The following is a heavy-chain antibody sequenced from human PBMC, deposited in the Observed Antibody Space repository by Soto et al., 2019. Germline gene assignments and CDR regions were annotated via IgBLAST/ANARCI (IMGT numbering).Heavy chain of an antibody. CDR1: GFSISYYW. J-gene: IGHJ4*02. CDR3: AKAFFQYYDILTGYYSYDEY. CDR2: IAADGGST. D-gene: IGHD3-9*01. Sequence: GGSLRLSCTASVSGFSISYYWMSWVRQAPGKGLEWVSTIAADGGSTYYGDSVKGRFSISRDNSKNTLFLQLNSLRAEDTAVYYCAKAFFQYYDILTGYYSYDEYWGQGTLVTVSS. V-gene: IGHV3-23*01.